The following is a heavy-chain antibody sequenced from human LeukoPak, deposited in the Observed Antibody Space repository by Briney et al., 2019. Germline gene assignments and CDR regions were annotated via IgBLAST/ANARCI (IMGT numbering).Heavy chain of an antibody. J-gene: IGHJ3*02. V-gene: IGHV3-48*04. CDR3: ARDEPGYSSGWYDDAFDI. CDR1: GFTFSSYS. D-gene: IGHD6-19*01. CDR2: ISSSSSTI. Sequence: PGGSLRLSCAASGFTFSSYSMNWVRQAPGKGLEWVSYISSSSSTIYYADSVKGRFTISRDNAKNSLYLQMNSLRAEDTAVYYCARDEPGYSSGWYDDAFDIWGQGTMVTVSS.